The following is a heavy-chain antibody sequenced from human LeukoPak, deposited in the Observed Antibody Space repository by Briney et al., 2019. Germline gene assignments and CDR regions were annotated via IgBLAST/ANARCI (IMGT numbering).Heavy chain of an antibody. Sequence: PGGSLRLSCAASGFTFSDYYMSWIRQAPGKGLEWVSYISSSGSTIYYAASVKGRFTISRDNAKNSLYLQMNSLRAEDTAVYYCASDWPPIVVVPATWSGYWGQGTLVTVSS. CDR2: ISSSGSTI. V-gene: IGHV3-11*04. J-gene: IGHJ4*02. D-gene: IGHD2-2*01. CDR1: GFTFSDYY. CDR3: ASDWPPIVVVPATWSGY.